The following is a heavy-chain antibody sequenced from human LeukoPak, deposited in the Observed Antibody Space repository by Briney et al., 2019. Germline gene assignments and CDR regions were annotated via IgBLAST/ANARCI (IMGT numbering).Heavy chain of an antibody. CDR3: ARAAAGNSLDY. V-gene: IGHV4-59*01. CDR1: GGSISSYY. D-gene: IGHD4-23*01. CDR2: IYYSGST. J-gene: IGHJ4*02. Sequence: PSETLSLTCTVSGGSISSYYWSWIRQPPGKGLEWIGYIYYSGSTNYNPSLKSRVTISVDTSKNQFSLKLSSVTAADTAVYYCARAAAGNSLDYWGQGTLVTVSS.